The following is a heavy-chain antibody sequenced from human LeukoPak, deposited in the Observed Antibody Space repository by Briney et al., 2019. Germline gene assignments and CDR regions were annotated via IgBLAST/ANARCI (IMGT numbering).Heavy chain of an antibody. CDR2: ISGSGGST. J-gene: IGHJ5*02. Sequence: GGSLRLSCAASGFTFSSYAMSWVRQAPGKGLEWVSAISGSGGSTYYADSVKGRFTISRDNPKNTLYLQMNSLRAEDTAVYYCAKDTYCSGGSCYHRRGWFDPWGQGTLVTVSS. CDR3: AKDTYCSGGSCYHRRGWFDP. CDR1: GFTFSSYA. D-gene: IGHD2-15*01. V-gene: IGHV3-23*01.